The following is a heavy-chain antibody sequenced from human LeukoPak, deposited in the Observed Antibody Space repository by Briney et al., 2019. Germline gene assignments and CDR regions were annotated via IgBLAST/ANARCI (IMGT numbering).Heavy chain of an antibody. V-gene: IGHV4-4*07. CDR3: ARDFVETGVVGFDM. CDR2: VYDGGRT. D-gene: IGHD2-8*02. J-gene: IGHJ3*02. CDR1: GDSIGTYF. Sequence: SETLSLTCTVSGDSIGTYFWNWIRQSAGEGLEWIGHVYDGGRTNYNPSLKGRVTISVHPSRNLFSLRLSSVTAADTAVYYCARDFVETGVVGFDMWGQGTMVTVSS.